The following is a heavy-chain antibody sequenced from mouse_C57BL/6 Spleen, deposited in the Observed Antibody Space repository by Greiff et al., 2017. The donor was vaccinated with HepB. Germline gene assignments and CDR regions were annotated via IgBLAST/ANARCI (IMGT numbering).Heavy chain of an antibody. Sequence: EVQLVESEGGLVQPGSSMKLSCTASGFTFSDYYMAWVRQVPEKGLEWVANINYDGSSTYYLDSLKSRFIISRDNAKNILYLQMSSLKSEDTATYYCARLNLLGAMDYWGQGTSVTVSS. CDR2: INYDGSST. J-gene: IGHJ4*01. D-gene: IGHD1-1*01. CDR1: GFTFSDYY. V-gene: IGHV5-16*01. CDR3: ARLNLLGAMDY.